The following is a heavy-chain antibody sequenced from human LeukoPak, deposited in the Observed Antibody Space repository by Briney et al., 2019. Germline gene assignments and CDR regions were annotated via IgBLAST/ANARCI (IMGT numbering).Heavy chain of an antibody. CDR2: INPSGGDT. J-gene: IGHJ4*02. D-gene: IGHD6-13*01. CDR3: ASGAAAGTFSIGY. Sequence: HGASVKVSCKASGYTFTNYYMHWVRQAPGQGLEWMGIINPSGGDTSYSHKSQGRGTITRDYSTSTLYMELSSLRSEDTAVYYCASGAAAGTFSIGYWGQGTLLTVSS. V-gene: IGHV1-46*01. CDR1: GYTFTNYY.